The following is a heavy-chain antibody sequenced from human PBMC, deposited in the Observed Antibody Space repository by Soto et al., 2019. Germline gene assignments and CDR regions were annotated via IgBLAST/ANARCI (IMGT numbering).Heavy chain of an antibody. D-gene: IGHD2-15*01. CDR3: VKAFTTQPGRGKFAY. Sequence: RGALRRSGSACGFTFSSYAMHWFRQAPGKGLEYVSGISNNGGSTYYADSVKGRFTISRDNSKSTLYLQSSSLRAEDTAVYYCVKAFTTQPGRGKFAYWGQGTLVTVSS. CDR2: ISNNGGST. CDR1: GFTFSSYA. V-gene: IGHV3-64D*06. J-gene: IGHJ4*02.